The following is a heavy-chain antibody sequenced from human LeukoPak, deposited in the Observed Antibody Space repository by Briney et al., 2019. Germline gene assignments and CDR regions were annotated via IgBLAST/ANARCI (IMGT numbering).Heavy chain of an antibody. J-gene: IGHJ3*02. D-gene: IGHD1-26*01. Sequence: GGSLRLSCAASGFTFSNYAMSWVRQAPGKGLEWVSAISGSDGHTYYADSVKGRFTISSDNSKNTLYLQMFSLRAEDTAVYYCAKGPFRVGASAVPSDAFDIWGQGTMVTVSS. CDR1: GFTFSNYA. CDR3: AKGPFRVGASAVPSDAFDI. CDR2: ISGSDGHT. V-gene: IGHV3-23*01.